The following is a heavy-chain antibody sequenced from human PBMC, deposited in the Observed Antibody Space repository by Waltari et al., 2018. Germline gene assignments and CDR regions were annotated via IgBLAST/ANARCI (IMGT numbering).Heavy chain of an antibody. Sequence: EVQLVESGGGLVRPGGSLRLSCAASGFTFHTYWLHGVRQAPGKGLVWVARINSEGSLISYAASVKGRFTISRDNAKNTLYLQMNSLRAEDTAVYYCARGGGSLDYWGQGTQVTVSS. V-gene: IGHV3-74*01. CDR3: ARGGGSLDY. CDR2: INSEGSLI. CDR1: GFTFHTYW. D-gene: IGHD3-10*01. J-gene: IGHJ4*02.